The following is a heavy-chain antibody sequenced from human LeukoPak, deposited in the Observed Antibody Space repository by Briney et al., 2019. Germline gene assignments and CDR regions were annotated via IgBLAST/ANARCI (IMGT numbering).Heavy chain of an antibody. Sequence: QAGGSPRLSCATSGFTFSTYSMNWVRQAPGKGLEWVSYISSGSSTKYYADSVKGRFTISRDNAKNSLYLQMNSLRAEDTAVYYCARPPGDYWGQGTLVTVSS. V-gene: IGHV3-48*04. CDR2: ISSGSSTK. CDR3: ARPPGDY. J-gene: IGHJ4*02. CDR1: GFTFSTYS.